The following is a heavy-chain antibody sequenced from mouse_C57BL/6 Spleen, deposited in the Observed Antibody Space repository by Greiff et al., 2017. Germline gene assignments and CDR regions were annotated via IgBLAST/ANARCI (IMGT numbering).Heavy chain of an antibody. V-gene: IGHV5-6*01. Sequence: EVKLMESGGDLVKPGGSLKLSCAASGFTFSSYGMSWVRQTPDKRLEWVATISSGGSYTYYPDSVKGRFTISRDNAKNTLYLQMSSLKSEDTAMYYCARLHYDYDDAMDYRGEGTSVTVSS. CDR1: GFTFSSYG. CDR2: ISSGGSYT. CDR3: ARLHYDYDDAMDY. D-gene: IGHD2-4*01. J-gene: IGHJ4*01.